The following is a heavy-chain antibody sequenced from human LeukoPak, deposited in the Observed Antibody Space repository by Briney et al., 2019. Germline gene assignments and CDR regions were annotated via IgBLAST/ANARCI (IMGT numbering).Heavy chain of an antibody. CDR3: ARRAMGNSHYYSMDV. CDR1: GYTFTSYD. J-gene: IGHJ6*03. D-gene: IGHD4-23*01. Sequence: ASVKISCKASGYTFTSYDINWVRQATGQGLEWMGWMNPNSGNTGYAQKFQGRVTITRNTSISTAFMELSSLRSEDTAVYYCARRAMGNSHYYSMDVWGKGTTVTVSS. CDR2: MNPNSGNT. V-gene: IGHV1-8*01.